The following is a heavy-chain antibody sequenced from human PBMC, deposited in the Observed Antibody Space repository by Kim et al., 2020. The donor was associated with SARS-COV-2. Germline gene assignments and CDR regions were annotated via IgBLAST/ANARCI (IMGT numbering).Heavy chain of an antibody. Sequence: SETLSLTCAVSGGSISSGGYSWSWIRQPPGKGLEWIGYIYHSGSTYYNPSLKSRVTISVDRSKNQFSLKLSSVTAADTAVYYCARGKQQLVRVYYFDYWGQGTLVTVSS. J-gene: IGHJ4*02. D-gene: IGHD6-13*01. CDR3: ARGKQQLVRVYYFDY. V-gene: IGHV4-30-2*01. CDR2: IYHSGST. CDR1: GGSISSGGYS.